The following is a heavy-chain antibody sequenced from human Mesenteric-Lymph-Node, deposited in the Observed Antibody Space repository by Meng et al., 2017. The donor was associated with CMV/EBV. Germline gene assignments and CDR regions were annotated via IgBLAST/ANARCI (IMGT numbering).Heavy chain of an antibody. CDR1: GGTFSSYA. CDR3: ARSGVREVYYYYGMDV. D-gene: IGHD1-1*01. J-gene: IGHJ6*02. CDR2: IIPIFGTA. V-gene: IGHV1-69*05. Sequence: SVKVSCKASGGTFSSYAISWVRQAPGQGLEWMGGIIPIFGTANYSQKFQGRVTITTDESTSTAYMELSSLRSDDTAVYYCARSGVREVYYYYGMDVWGQGTTVTVSS.